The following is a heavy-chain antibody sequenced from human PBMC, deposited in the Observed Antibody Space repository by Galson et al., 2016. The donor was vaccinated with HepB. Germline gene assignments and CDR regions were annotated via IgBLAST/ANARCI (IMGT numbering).Heavy chain of an antibody. CDR3: ARGTLGTAATMAFDY. CDR2: IYQTGTA. J-gene: IGHJ4*02. V-gene: IGHV4-4*02. Sequence: SETLSLTCAVSGGSISTDYWWSWVRQSPGRGLEWIGEIYQTGTANYDPSFTRRATISLDKSKNQFSLRQDSVTAADTAVYYCARGTLGTAATMAFDYWGQGTLVSVSS. CDR1: GGSISTDYW. D-gene: IGHD4/OR15-4a*01.